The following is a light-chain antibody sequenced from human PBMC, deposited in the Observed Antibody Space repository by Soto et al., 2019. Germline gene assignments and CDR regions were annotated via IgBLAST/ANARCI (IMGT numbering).Light chain of an antibody. V-gene: IGKV3-15*01. CDR2: TAP. J-gene: IGKJ1*01. Sequence: EITMSQSPATLSLSPGERATLSCRASQTVGRNLAWYQQKPGQAPRLLIFTAPSGASGVPARFSGSGSGTEFTLTIDSLQSEDAAVYYCHQYNTWPKTFGQGTKV. CDR1: QTVGRN. CDR3: HQYNTWPKT.